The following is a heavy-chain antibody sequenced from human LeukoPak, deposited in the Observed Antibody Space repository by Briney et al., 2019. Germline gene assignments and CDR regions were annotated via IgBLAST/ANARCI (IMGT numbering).Heavy chain of an antibody. V-gene: IGHV4-38-2*02. J-gene: IGHJ5*02. D-gene: IGHD3-10*01. CDR3: ARGPRFGELLWHWFDP. CDR2: MYHSGST. Sequence: SETLSLTCTVSGYSISSGHYWGWIRQPPGKGLEWIGSMYHSGSTYYNPPLKRRHPLSEDTSKNQFSLKQRPETAAHTPVYYCARGPRFGELLWHWFDPWRQGTVVSVSS. CDR1: GYSISSGHY.